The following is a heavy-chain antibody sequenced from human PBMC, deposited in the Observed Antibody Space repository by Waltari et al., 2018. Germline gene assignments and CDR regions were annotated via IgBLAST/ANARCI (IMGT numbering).Heavy chain of an antibody. CDR3: AGSWTYWYFDL. Sequence: EVQLVESGGGLVKPGGSLRLSCAASGFTFSSYSMNWVRQAPGKGLEWVSSISSSSSYIYYADSVKGRFTISRDNAKNSLYLQMNSLRAEDTVVYYCAGSWTYWYFDLWGRGTLVTVSS. V-gene: IGHV3-21*01. CDR2: ISSSSSYI. J-gene: IGHJ2*01. CDR1: GFTFSSYS. D-gene: IGHD6-13*01.